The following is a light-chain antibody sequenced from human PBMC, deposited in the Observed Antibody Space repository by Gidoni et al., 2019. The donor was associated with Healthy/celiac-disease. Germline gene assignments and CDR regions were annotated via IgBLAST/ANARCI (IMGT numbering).Light chain of an antibody. V-gene: IGKV4-1*01. CDR1: QSVLYSSNNKNY. J-gene: IGKJ5*01. CDR3: QQYYSTPIT. CDR2: WAS. Sequence: DILMTPSTYSLAVSLGERATINCKSSQSVLYSSNNKNYLAWYQQKPGQPPKLLIYWASTRESGVPDRFSGSGSGTDFTLTISSLQAEDVAVYYCQQYYSTPITVXQXTRLEIK.